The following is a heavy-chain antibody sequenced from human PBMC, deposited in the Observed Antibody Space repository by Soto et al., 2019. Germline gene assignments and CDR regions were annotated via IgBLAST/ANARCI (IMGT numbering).Heavy chain of an antibody. V-gene: IGHV1-69*13. CDR3: AVKGGYSYDWYCGMDV. Sequence: KKKRASVKVSCKASGGTFSSYAISWVRQAPGQGLEWMGGIIPIFGTANYAQKFQGRVTITADESTSTAYMELSSLRSEDTAVYYCAVKGGYSYDWYCGMDVWGQGTTVTVSS. D-gene: IGHD5-18*01. J-gene: IGHJ6*02. CDR2: IIPIFGTA. CDR1: GGTFSSYA.